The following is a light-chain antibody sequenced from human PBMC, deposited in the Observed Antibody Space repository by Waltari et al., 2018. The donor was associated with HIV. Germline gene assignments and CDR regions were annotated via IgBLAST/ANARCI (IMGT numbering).Light chain of an antibody. Sequence: SYELTQPPSVSVSPGQTARITCSGDTLPKKYAYWYQQKSGQAPVLVIYEDIKRPSGIPERFSGSSSGTMAILTISGAQVEDEADYYCYSTESNGNHRVFGGGTKLTVL. V-gene: IGLV3-10*01. J-gene: IGLJ3*02. CDR3: YSTESNGNHRV. CDR1: TLPKKY. CDR2: EDI.